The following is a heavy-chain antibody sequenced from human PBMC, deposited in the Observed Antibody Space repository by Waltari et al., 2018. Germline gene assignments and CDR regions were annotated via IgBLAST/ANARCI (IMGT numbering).Heavy chain of an antibody. CDR1: GFTFSSYA. CDR2: IYSGGST. J-gene: IGHJ4*02. V-gene: IGHV3-23*03. D-gene: IGHD6-19*01. Sequence: EVQLLESGGGLVQPGGSLRLSCAASGFTFSSYAMSWVRQAPGKGLEWVSVIYSGGSTYYADSVKGRFTISRDNSKNTLYLQMNSLRAEDTAVYYCAKEAVAGSSDYWGQGTLVTVSS. CDR3: AKEAVAGSSDY.